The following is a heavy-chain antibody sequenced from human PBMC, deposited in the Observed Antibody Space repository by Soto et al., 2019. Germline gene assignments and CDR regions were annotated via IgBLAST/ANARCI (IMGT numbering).Heavy chain of an antibody. CDR1: GFTFSSYS. CDR3: ARDTPSTVTTGDAFDI. V-gene: IGHV3-21*01. J-gene: IGHJ3*02. Sequence: GGSLRLSCAASGFTFSSYSMNWVRQAPGKGLEWVSSISSSSSYIYYADSVKGRFTISRDNAKNSLYLQMNSLRAEDTAVYYCARDTPSTVTTGDAFDIWGQGTMVTVSS. D-gene: IGHD4-17*01. CDR2: ISSSSSYI.